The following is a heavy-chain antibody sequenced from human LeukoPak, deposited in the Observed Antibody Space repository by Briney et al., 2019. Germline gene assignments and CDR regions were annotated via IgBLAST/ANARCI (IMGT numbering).Heavy chain of an antibody. Sequence: ASVKVSCKASGYTFTGYYMHWVRQAPGQGLEWMGRINPNSGGTNYAQKFQGRVTMTRDTSISTAYMELSRLRPDDTAVYYCARPHCSSTSCYAETQNWFDPWGQGTLVTVSS. J-gene: IGHJ5*02. CDR1: GYTFTGYY. D-gene: IGHD2-2*01. CDR2: INPNSGGT. V-gene: IGHV1-2*06. CDR3: ARPHCSSTSCYAETQNWFDP.